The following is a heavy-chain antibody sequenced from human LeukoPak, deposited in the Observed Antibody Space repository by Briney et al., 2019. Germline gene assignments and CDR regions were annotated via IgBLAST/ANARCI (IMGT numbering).Heavy chain of an antibody. D-gene: IGHD6-13*01. CDR3: ARDSPYSSDY. V-gene: IGHV3-30-3*01. CDR1: GFTFSSYA. Sequence: PGGSLRLSCAASGFTFSSYAMHWVRQAPGKGLEWVAVISYDGSNKYYADSVKGRFTISRDNSKNTLYLQMNSLRAEDTAVYYCARDSPYSSDYWGQGTLVTVSS. CDR2: ISYDGSNK. J-gene: IGHJ4*02.